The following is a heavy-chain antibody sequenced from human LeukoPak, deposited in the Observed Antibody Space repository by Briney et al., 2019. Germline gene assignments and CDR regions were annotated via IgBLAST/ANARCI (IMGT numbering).Heavy chain of an antibody. CDR2: ISYDGSNK. V-gene: IGHV3-30*04. D-gene: IGHD3-10*01. CDR3: ARDKFMVLGAENWFDP. Sequence: GRSLRLSCAASGFTFSSYAMHWVRQAPGKGLEWVAVISYDGSNKYYADSVKGRFTISRDNSKNTLYLQMNSLRAEDTAVYYCARDKFMVLGAENWFDPWGQGTLVTVSS. J-gene: IGHJ5*02. CDR1: GFTFSSYA.